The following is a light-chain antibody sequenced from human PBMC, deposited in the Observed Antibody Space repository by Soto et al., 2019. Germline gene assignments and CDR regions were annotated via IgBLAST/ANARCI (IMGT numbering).Light chain of an antibody. Sequence: EIVMTQSPATLSVSPGERATLSCRASQSVSSNLAWYQQKPGQAPRLLISGASSRATDTPDRFSGSGSGTDFTLTIAGLEAADFAVYYCQQYSSSPITFGQGTRLEIK. CDR3: QQYSSSPIT. V-gene: IGKV3-20*01. CDR1: QSVSSN. J-gene: IGKJ5*01. CDR2: GAS.